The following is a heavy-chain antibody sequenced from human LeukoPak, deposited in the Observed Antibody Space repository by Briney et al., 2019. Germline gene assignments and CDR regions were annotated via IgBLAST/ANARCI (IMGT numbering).Heavy chain of an antibody. J-gene: IGHJ6*03. CDR3: ARHYYYYMDV. CDR1: GFTFSSYG. Sequence: GGSLRLSCAASGFTFSSYGMHWVRQAPGKGLEWVAFIRYDGSNKYYADSVKGRFTISRDNSKNSLYLQMNSLRAEDTAVYYCARHYYYYMDVWGKGTTVTISS. V-gene: IGHV3-30*02. CDR2: IRYDGSNK.